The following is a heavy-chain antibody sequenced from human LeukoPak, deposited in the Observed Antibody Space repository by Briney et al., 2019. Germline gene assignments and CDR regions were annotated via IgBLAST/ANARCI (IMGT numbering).Heavy chain of an antibody. V-gene: IGHV1-2*06. CDR1: GYTFTGYY. Sequence: ASVKVSCKASGYTFTGYYMHWVRQAPGQGLEWMGRINPNSGGTNYAQKFQGRVTMTRDTSISTAYMELSRLRSDDTAVYYCASDPPPSLAAADDYWGQGTLVTVSS. CDR2: INPNSGGT. J-gene: IGHJ4*02. CDR3: ASDPPPSLAAADDY. D-gene: IGHD6-13*01.